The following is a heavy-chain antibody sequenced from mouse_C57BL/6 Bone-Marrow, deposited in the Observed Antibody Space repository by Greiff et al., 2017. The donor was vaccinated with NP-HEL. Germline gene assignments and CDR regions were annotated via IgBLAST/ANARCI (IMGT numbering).Heavy chain of an antibody. V-gene: IGHV1-15*01. CDR1: GYTFTDYE. J-gene: IGHJ2*01. D-gene: IGHD1-1*01. CDR2: IDPETGGT. Sequence: QVQLKESGAELVRPGASVTLSCKASGYTFTDYEMHWVKQTPVHGLEWIGAIDPETGGTAYNQKFKGKAILTADKSSSTAYMELRSLTSEDSAVYYCTRLGFYYGSSYQYYFDYWGQGTTLTVSS. CDR3: TRLGFYYGSSYQYYFDY.